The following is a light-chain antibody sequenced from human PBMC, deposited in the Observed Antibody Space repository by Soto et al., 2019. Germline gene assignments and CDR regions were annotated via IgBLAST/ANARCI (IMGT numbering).Light chain of an antibody. V-gene: IGKV1-5*03. CDR2: KAS. CDR3: QQYNSYRT. J-gene: IGKJ1*01. CDR1: QSINNY. Sequence: DIQLTQSPSTLSASVGDRVTISCRASQSINNYLAWYQQKPGKAPKLLIYKASSLQSGVPSRFSGSGSGTEFTLTISSLQPDYFATYYCQQYNSYRTLGQGTKVDIK.